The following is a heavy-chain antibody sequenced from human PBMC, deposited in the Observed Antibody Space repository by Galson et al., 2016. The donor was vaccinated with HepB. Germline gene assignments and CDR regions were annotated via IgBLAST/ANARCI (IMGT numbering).Heavy chain of an antibody. D-gene: IGHD4/OR15-4a*01. J-gene: IGHJ2*01. CDR1: GGSISSTTYY. CDR3: AREDYAIPPGWYFDL. Sequence: SETLSLTCTVSGGSISSTTYYWGWIRQPPGKGLEWIGCIYYSGSTYYNPSLKSRVTISLDTSKNQFSLMLNSVTAAGTALYYCAREDYAIPPGWYFDLWGRGSLVTVSS. CDR2: IYYSGST. V-gene: IGHV4-39*07.